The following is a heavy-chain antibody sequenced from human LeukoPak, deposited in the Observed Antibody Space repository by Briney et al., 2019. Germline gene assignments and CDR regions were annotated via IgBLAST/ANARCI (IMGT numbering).Heavy chain of an antibody. CDR2: ISSSSSYI. V-gene: IGHV3-21*01. Sequence: GGSLRLSCAASGFTFSSYSMNWVRQAPGKGLEWVSSISSSSSYIYYVDSVKGRFTISRDNAKNSLYLQMNSLRAEDTAVYYCARIGGEGFDYWGQGTLVTVSS. D-gene: IGHD2-21*01. CDR1: GFTFSSYS. CDR3: ARIGGEGFDY. J-gene: IGHJ4*02.